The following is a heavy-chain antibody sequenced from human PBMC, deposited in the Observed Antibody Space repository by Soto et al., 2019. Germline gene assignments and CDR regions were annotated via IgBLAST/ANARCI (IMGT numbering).Heavy chain of an antibody. V-gene: IGHV3-53*01. CDR1: GFTVSSNY. CDR2: IYSGGST. CDR3: ARDGGPSDYYYGMDV. J-gene: IGHJ6*02. Sequence: EVQLVESGGGLIQPGGSLRLSCAASGFTVSSNYMSWVRQAPGKGLEWVSVIYSGGSTYYADSVKGRFTISRDNSKNTLYLQMNSLRAEDTAVYYCARDGGPSDYYYGMDVWGQGTTFTVSS.